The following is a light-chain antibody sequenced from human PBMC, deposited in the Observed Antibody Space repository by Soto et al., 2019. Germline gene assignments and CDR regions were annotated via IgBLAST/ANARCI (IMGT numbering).Light chain of an antibody. CDR3: QSYDSSLSGHVV. Sequence: QSVLTQPSSVSGAPGQRVTISCTGSSSNIGAGYDVHWYQQLPGTAPKLLIYGNSNRPSGVPDLFSGPKSGTSASLAITGLQAEDEADYYCQSYDSSLSGHVVFGGGTQLTVL. V-gene: IGLV1-40*01. J-gene: IGLJ2*01. CDR1: SSNIGAGYD. CDR2: GNS.